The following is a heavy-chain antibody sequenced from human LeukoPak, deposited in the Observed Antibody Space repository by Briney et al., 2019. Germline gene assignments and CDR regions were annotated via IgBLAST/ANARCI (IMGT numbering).Heavy chain of an antibody. CDR3: ARAQIYDSSGYSDAFDI. CDR1: GYTFTSYD. Sequence: GASVKVSCKASGYTFTSYDINWVRQATGQGLEWMGWMNPNSGNTGYAQKFQGRVTITRNTSISTAYMELSSLRSADTAVYYCARAQIYDSSGYSDAFDIWGQGTMVTVSS. D-gene: IGHD3-22*01. V-gene: IGHV1-8*03. CDR2: MNPNSGNT. J-gene: IGHJ3*02.